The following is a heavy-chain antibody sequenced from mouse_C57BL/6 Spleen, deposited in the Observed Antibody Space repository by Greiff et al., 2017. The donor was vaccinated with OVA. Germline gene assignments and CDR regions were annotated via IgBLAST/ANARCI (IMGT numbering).Heavy chain of an antibody. V-gene: IGHV5-17*01. J-gene: IGHJ1*03. CDR3: ARSTVVDWYFDV. Sequence: EVLLLESGGGLVKPGGSLKLSCAASGFTFSDYGMHWVRQAPEKGLEWVAYISSGSSTIYYAHTVKGRFTISRDNAQNTLFLQMTSLRTEDTAMYYCARSTVVDWYFDVWGTGTTVTVSS. CDR2: ISSGSSTI. D-gene: IGHD1-1*01. CDR1: GFTFSDYG.